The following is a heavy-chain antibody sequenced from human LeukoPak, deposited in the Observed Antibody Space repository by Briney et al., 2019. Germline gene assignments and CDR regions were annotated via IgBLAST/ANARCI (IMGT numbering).Heavy chain of an antibody. V-gene: IGHV2-5*02. J-gene: IGHJ4*02. CDR3: AHGFLDYGDFDY. D-gene: IGHD4-17*01. CDR2: IYWDDDK. Sequence: SGPTLVKPTQTLTLTCTFSGFSLSTSAVGVGWVRQPPGKALEWLALIYWDDDKRYNPSLKSRLTITKDSSKNQVVLTMTNMDPVDTATYYCAHGFLDYGDFDYWGQGTLVTVSS. CDR1: GFSLSTSAVG.